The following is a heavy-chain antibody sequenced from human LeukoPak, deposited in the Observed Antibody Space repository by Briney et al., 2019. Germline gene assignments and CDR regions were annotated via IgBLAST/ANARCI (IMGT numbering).Heavy chain of an antibody. V-gene: IGHV3-11*01. D-gene: IGHD1-26*01. Sequence: GGSLRLSCAASGFTFSDYYMSWIRQAPGKGLEWVSYISSSGSTIYYADSVKGRFTISRDNAKNSLYLQMNSLRAEDTAVYYCAKWATSRIVGATNFDYWGQGTLVTVSS. J-gene: IGHJ4*02. CDR1: GFTFSDYY. CDR2: ISSSGSTI. CDR3: AKWATSRIVGATNFDY.